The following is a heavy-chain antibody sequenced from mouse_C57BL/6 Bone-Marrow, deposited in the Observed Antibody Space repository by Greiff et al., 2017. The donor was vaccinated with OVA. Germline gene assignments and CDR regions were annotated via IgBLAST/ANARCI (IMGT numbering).Heavy chain of an antibody. CDR1: GFTFSDYY. Sequence: EVKVEESGGGLVQPGGSLKLSCAASGFTFSDYYMYWVRQTPEKRLEWVAYISNGGGSTYYPDTVKGRFTISRDNAKNTLYLQMSRLKSEDTAMYYCARRIQDYFDYWGQGTTLTVSS. CDR3: ARRIQDYFDY. J-gene: IGHJ2*01. V-gene: IGHV5-12*01. CDR2: ISNGGGST.